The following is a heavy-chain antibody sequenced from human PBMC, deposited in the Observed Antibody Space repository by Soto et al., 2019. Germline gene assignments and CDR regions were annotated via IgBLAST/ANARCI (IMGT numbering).Heavy chain of an antibody. CDR1: GGSISSYY. V-gene: IGHV4-59*01. CDR2: IYYSGST. Sequence: PSETLSHTCTVSGGSISSYYWSWIRQPPGKGLEWIGYIYYSGSTNYNPSLKSRVTISVDTSKNQFSLKLSSVTAADTAVYYCARVASSLGAYYDFWSGYYFSGPDYGMDVWGQGTTVTVS. CDR3: ARVASSLGAYYDFWSGYYFSGPDYGMDV. J-gene: IGHJ6*02. D-gene: IGHD3-3*01.